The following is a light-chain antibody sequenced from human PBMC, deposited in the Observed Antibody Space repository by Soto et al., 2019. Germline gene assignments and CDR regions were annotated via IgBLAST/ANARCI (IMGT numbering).Light chain of an antibody. Sequence: PGDRATLSCRASQSVNSNYLAWYQRKPGQAPRHLIYGASNRATDIPYRFSASGSGTDFTLTITRLEAEDFAVYYCQQYDSTPPTFGQGTKVEVK. CDR1: QSVNSNY. V-gene: IGKV3-20*01. J-gene: IGKJ1*01. CDR2: GAS. CDR3: QQYDSTPPT.